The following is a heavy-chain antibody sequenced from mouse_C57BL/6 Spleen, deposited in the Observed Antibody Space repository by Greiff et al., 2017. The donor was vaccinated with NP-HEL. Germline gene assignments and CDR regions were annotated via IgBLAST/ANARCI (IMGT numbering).Heavy chain of an antibody. CDR3: ARKRELGRFDY. D-gene: IGHD4-1*01. V-gene: IGHV1-80*01. J-gene: IGHJ2*01. CDR2: IYPGDGDT. CDR1: GYAFSSYW. Sequence: VQLQESGAELVKPGASVKISCKASGYAFSSYWMNWVKQRPGKGLEWIGQIYPGDGDTNYNGKFKGKATLTADKSSSTAYMQLSSLTSEDSAVYFCARKRELGRFDYWGQGTTLTVSS.